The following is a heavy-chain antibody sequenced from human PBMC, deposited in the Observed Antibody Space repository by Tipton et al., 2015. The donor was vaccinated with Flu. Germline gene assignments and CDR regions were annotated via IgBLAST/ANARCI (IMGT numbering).Heavy chain of an antibody. CDR1: GGSISSYY. Sequence: TLSLTCTVSGGSISSYYWSWIRQPPGKGLEWIGYIYYSGSTNYNPSLKSRVTTSVDTSKNQFSLELSSVTAADTAVYYCARGDCSSTSCLDYWGQGTLVTVSS. J-gene: IGHJ4*02. CDR3: ARGDCSSTSCLDY. D-gene: IGHD2-2*01. V-gene: IGHV4-59*01. CDR2: IYYSGST.